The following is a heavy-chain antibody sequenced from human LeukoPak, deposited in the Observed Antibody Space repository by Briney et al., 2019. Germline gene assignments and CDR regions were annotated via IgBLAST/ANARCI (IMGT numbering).Heavy chain of an antibody. CDR3: AKSGLSRFDY. V-gene: IGHV3-23*01. CDR1: GFTFSNYA. J-gene: IGHJ4*02. D-gene: IGHD4/OR15-4a*01. CDR2: FSGSGGST. Sequence: GGSLRLSCAASGFTFSNYAMSWVRQAPGKGLAWVSSFSGSGGSTYYADSVKGRFTISRDNSKNTLYLQMNSLRAEDTAVYYCAKSGLSRFDYWGQGTLVTVSS.